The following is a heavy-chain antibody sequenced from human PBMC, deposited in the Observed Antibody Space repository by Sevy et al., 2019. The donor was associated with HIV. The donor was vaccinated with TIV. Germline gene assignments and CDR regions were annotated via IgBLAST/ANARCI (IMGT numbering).Heavy chain of an antibody. CDR3: AHRRVGDESWLDAFDI. CDR1: GFSLTTSGVG. V-gene: IGHV2-5*02. CDR2: IYWDDDK. Sequence: SGPTLVNPTQTLTLTCTFSGFSLTTSGVGVGWIRQPPGKALEWLALIYWDDDKRFSPSLKSRLTITKDTSKNQVVLTMTNMDPVDTATYYCAHRRVGDESWLDAFDIWGQGTMVTVSS. D-gene: IGHD6-13*01. J-gene: IGHJ3*02.